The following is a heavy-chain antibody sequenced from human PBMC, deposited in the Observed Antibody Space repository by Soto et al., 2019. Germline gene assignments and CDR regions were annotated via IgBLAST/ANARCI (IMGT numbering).Heavy chain of an antibody. D-gene: IGHD6-6*01. J-gene: IGHJ1*01. CDR3: AKEGWKYSSSSGYFQH. CDR1: GFTFSSYA. Sequence: EVQLLESGGGLVQPGGSLRLSCAASGFTFSSYAMSWVRQAPGKGLEWVSAISGSGGSTYYADSVKGRFTISRDNSKNTLYLQMNSLRAEDTAVYYCAKEGWKYSSSSGYFQHWGRGTLVTVSS. V-gene: IGHV3-23*01. CDR2: ISGSGGST.